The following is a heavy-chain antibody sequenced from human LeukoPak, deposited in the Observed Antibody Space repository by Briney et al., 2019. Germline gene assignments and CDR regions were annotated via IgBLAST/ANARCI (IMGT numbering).Heavy chain of an antibody. D-gene: IGHD2-8*01. CDR2: ISGSGGST. V-gene: IGHV3-23*01. J-gene: IGHJ5*02. CDR1: GFTFSSYA. CDR3: AKDGIGYCTNGVCRYNWFDP. Sequence: PGGSLRLSCAASGFTFSSYAMSWVRQAPGKGLEWVSAISGSGGSTYYAGSVKGRFTISRDNSKNTLYLQMNSLRAEDTAVYYCAKDGIGYCTNGVCRYNWFDPWGQGTLVTVSS.